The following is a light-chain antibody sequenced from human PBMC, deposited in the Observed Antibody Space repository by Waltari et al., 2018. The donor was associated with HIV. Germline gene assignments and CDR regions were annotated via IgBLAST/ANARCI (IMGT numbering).Light chain of an antibody. CDR3: HQYGDSPA. V-gene: IGKV3-20*01. Sequence: VLTQSPGTLSLSPGERATLYCRASQSVYANYLAWYQQKPGQAPRLLIYGTSDRAAGIPERFSGSGSGTDFALTISKLEPEDFSVYYCHQYGDSPAFGQGTKVEIK. CDR1: QSVYANY. J-gene: IGKJ1*01. CDR2: GTS.